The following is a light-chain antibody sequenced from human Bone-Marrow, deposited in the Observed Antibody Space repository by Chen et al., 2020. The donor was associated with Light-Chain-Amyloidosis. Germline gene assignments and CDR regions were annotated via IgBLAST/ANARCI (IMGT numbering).Light chain of an antibody. Sequence: SYVLTQPSSVSVAPGQTATIACGGNNIGSTSVHWYQQKPGQAPLLVVYDDSDRPSGIPERLSGSNSGNTATLTSSRVEAGDEADYYCQVWDRGSDRPVFGGGTKLTVL. V-gene: IGLV3-21*02. J-gene: IGLJ3*02. CDR1: NIGSTS. CDR2: DDS. CDR3: QVWDRGSDRPV.